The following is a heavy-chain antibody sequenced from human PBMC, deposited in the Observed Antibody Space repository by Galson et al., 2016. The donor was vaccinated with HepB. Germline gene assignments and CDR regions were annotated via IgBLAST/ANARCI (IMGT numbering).Heavy chain of an antibody. CDR1: PINLNTYA. V-gene: IGHV3-48*02. CDR2: ISRSSRTK. D-gene: IGHD3-22*01. CDR3: VRDTDRAFTFDP. J-gene: IGHJ5*02. Sequence: SLRLSCAASPINLNTYAMSWVRQAPGKGLEWLSYISRSSRTKYYADSVKGRFTISRDNAKSSLYLEMNSLRDEDTALYYCVRDTDRAFTFDPWGQGTLVIVSS.